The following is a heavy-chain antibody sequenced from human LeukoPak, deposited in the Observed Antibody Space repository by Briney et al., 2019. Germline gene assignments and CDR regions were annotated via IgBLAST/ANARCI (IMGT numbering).Heavy chain of an antibody. J-gene: IGHJ3*01. CDR2: IHTGGST. V-gene: IGHV4-4*07. CDR3: ARIFDRDV. Sequence: SETLSLTCSLSGGSIFTYYWSWVRQPAGKGLEWIGRIHTGGSTNYSPSLKSRVTMSLDTSKNQFSLKLASVTAADMAVYYCARIFDRDVWGQGTLVTVSS. D-gene: IGHD3-22*01. CDR1: GGSIFTYY.